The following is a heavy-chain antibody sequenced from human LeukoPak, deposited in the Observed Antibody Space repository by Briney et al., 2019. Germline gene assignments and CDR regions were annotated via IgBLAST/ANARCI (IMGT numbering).Heavy chain of an antibody. D-gene: IGHD3-16*01. CDR3: ARELQIAFSV. CDR1: GGSFSGYY. J-gene: IGHJ6*02. V-gene: IGHV4-34*01. CDR2: INHSGST. Sequence: SETLSLTCAVYGGSFSGYYWSWIRQPXXXXXEWIGEINHSGSTNYNPSLKSRVTISVDTSKNQFSLKLSSVTAADTAVYYCARELQIAFSVWGQGTTVTVSS.